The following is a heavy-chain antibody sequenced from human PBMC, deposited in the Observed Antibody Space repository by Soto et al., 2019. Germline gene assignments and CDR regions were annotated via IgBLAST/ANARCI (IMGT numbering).Heavy chain of an antibody. V-gene: IGHV5-51*01. CDR1: GYSFTTYW. Sequence: GESLKISCKTSGYSFTTYWIGWVRQMPGKGLEWTGITHPGDSDTAYSPSFQGQVTISADKSISTAYLQWNSLKASDTAIYYCARVLLWFGELKDDLNWFDPWGQGTLVTVSS. D-gene: IGHD3-10*01. J-gene: IGHJ5*02. CDR3: ARVLLWFGELKDDLNWFDP. CDR2: THPGDSDT.